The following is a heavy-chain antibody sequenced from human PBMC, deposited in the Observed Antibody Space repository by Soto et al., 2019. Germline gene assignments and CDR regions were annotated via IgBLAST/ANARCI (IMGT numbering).Heavy chain of an antibody. CDR1: GFTFSSYA. Sequence: EVQLLESGGGLVQPGGSLRLSSAASGFTFSSYAMSWVRQAPGKGLEWVSAISGSGGSTYYADSVKGRFTISRDNSKNTLYLQMNSLRAEDTAVYYCATIKYDILTGYYPPPYFDYWGQGTLVTVSS. CDR3: ATIKYDILTGYYPPPYFDY. J-gene: IGHJ4*02. CDR2: ISGSGGST. V-gene: IGHV3-23*01. D-gene: IGHD3-9*01.